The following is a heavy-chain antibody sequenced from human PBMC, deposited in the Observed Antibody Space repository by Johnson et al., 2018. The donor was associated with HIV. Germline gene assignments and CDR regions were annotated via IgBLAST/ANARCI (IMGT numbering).Heavy chain of an antibody. D-gene: IGHD2-15*01. J-gene: IGHJ3*02. CDR2: ISYDGSNK. CDR1: GFTFSSYA. CDR3: ARGMVVAATKAFDI. V-gene: IGHV3-30-3*01. Sequence: QVQLVESGGGVVQPGRSLRLSCAASGFTFSSYAMHWVRQAPGKGLEWVAVISYDGSNKYYADSVKGRFTISRDNSKNTRYLQMNSLRAEDTAVYYCARGMVVAATKAFDIWGQGTMVTVSS.